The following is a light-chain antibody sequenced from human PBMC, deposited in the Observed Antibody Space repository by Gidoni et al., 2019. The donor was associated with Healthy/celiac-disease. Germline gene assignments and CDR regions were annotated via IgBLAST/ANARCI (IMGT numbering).Light chain of an antibody. V-gene: IGKV1-39*01. CDR1: QSISSY. CDR3: QQSYSTPLFT. Sequence: DIQMTQSPSSLSASVGDRVTITCRASQSISSYLNWYQQKPGKAPKLLIYAASSLQSGVPSRFSGSRSGTDFTLTISSLQPEDFATDYCQQSYSTPLFTFGPGTKVDIK. CDR2: AAS. J-gene: IGKJ3*01.